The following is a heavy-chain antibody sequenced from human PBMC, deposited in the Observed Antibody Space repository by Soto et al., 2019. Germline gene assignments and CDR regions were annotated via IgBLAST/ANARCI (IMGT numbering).Heavy chain of an antibody. CDR1: GFTFSTYG. Sequence: PGGYLRLSCAASGFTFSTYGMHWVHQAPGKGLEWVAVISYDGVNKYYADSVKGRFTISRDNSKNTLYLQMNSLRAEDTAVYYCAKSVYNWNDGFFDYWGQGTLVTSPQ. J-gene: IGHJ4*02. CDR3: AKSVYNWNDGFFDY. D-gene: IGHD1-1*01. V-gene: IGHV3-30*18. CDR2: ISYDGVNK.